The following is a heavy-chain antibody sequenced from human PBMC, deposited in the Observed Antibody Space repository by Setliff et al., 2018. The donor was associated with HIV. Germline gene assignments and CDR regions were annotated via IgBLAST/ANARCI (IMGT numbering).Heavy chain of an antibody. CDR1: GFSLSTSGVG. D-gene: IGHD1-1*01. CDR3: AHAPPHGEEVQFDY. CDR2: IYWDDDK. J-gene: IGHJ4*02. Sequence: SGPTLVNPTQALTLTCTFSGFSLSTSGVGVGWIRQPPGKALEWLALIYWDDDKRYSPSLKSRLTITKDTSKNQVVLTMTNMDPVDTATYYCAHAPPHGEEVQFDYWGQGTLVTVSS. V-gene: IGHV2-5*02.